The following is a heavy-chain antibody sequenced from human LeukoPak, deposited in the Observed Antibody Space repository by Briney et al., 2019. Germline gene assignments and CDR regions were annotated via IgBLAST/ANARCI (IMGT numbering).Heavy chain of an antibody. J-gene: IGHJ3*02. CDR2: MNPNSGNT. CDR1: GYTFTSYD. Sequence: ASVKVSCKASGYTFTSYDINWERQATGQGLEWMGWMNPNSGNTGYAQKFQGRVTMTRNTSISTAYMELSSLRSEDTAVYYCASYYYGSGSFDAFDIWGQGTMVTVSS. CDR3: ASYYYGSGSFDAFDI. D-gene: IGHD3-10*01. V-gene: IGHV1-8*01.